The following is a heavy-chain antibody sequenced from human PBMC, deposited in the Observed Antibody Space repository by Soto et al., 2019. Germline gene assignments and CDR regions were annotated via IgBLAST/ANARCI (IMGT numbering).Heavy chain of an antibody. CDR3: ARSYCADSVSCNWFDP. J-gene: IGHJ5*02. Sequence: QVQLQESGPGLVKSSETLSLTCSVSGDSSSTYYWGWIRQPPGKGLEWIGCINHSGRSNHNPSLKSRLSISVDASKNQVSLKLTSVTAADTAVYYCARSYCADSVSCNWFDPWGQGTLVVVSS. CDR1: GDSSSTYY. CDR2: INHSGRS. D-gene: IGHD2-8*02. V-gene: IGHV4-59*01.